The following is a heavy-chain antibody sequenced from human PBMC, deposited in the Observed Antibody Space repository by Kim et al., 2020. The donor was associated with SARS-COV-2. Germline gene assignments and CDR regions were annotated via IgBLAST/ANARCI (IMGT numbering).Heavy chain of an antibody. D-gene: IGHD1-26*01. CDR3: ARSYSHSRDF. Sequence: YADSVEGRVTISRDDANSSAFLQMSSLKPDDTSVYYCARSYSHSRDFWGRGTLVTVSS. V-gene: IGHV3-48*01. J-gene: IGHJ4*01.